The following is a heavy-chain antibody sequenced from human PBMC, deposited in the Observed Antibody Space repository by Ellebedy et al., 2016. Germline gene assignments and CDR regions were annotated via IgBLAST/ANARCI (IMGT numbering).Heavy chain of an antibody. CDR1: GGTFSSYA. Sequence: SVKVSXXASGGTFSSYAISWVRQAPGQGLEWMGRIIPILGIANYAQKFQGRVTITADKSTSTAYMELSSLRSEDTAVYYCARDTYGSGSYYFDYWGQGTLVTVSS. CDR3: ARDTYGSGSYYFDY. V-gene: IGHV1-69*04. J-gene: IGHJ4*02. D-gene: IGHD3-10*01. CDR2: IIPILGIA.